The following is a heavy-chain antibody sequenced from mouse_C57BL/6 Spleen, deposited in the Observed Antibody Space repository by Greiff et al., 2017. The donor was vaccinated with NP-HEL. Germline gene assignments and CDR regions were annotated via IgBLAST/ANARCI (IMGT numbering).Heavy chain of an antibody. V-gene: IGHV5-9-1*02. CDR1: GFTFSSYA. J-gene: IGHJ3*01. CDR3: TREDYGSSWGAWFAY. D-gene: IGHD1-1*01. CDR2: ISRGGDYI. Sequence: EVMLVESGEGLVKPGASLKLSCAASGFTFSSYAMSWVRQTPEQRLEWVAYISRGGDYIYYADTLKGRFTISRDTAWNTLYLQMRSLTSEDTAMYYCTREDYGSSWGAWFAYRGQGTLVTVSA.